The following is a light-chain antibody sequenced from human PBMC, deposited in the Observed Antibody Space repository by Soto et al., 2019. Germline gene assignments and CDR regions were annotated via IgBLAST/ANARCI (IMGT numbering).Light chain of an antibody. CDR2: YDD. CDR3: AAWDDSLNGVV. CDR1: SSNIGNNA. Sequence: QPLLTQPPSVSEAPRQRVTISCSGSSSNIGNNAVNWYQQLPGKAPKLLIYYDDLLPSGVSDRFSGSKSGTSASLAISGLQSEDEADYYCAAWDDSLNGVVFGGGTKLTVL. V-gene: IGLV1-36*01. J-gene: IGLJ2*01.